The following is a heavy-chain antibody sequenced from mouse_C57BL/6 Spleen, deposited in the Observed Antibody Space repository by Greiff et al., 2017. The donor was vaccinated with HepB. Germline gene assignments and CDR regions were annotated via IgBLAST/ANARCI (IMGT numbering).Heavy chain of an antibody. Sequence: VKLQQPGAELVMPGASVKLSCKASGYTFTSYWMHWVKQRPGQGLEWIGEIDPSDSYTNYNQKFKGKSTLTVDKSSSTAYMQLSSLTSEDSAVYYCAKEGIYYYGSSGRDYAMDYWGQGTSVTVSS. J-gene: IGHJ4*01. D-gene: IGHD1-1*01. CDR2: IDPSDSYT. CDR1: GYTFTSYW. V-gene: IGHV1-69*01. CDR3: AKEGIYYYGSSGRDYAMDY.